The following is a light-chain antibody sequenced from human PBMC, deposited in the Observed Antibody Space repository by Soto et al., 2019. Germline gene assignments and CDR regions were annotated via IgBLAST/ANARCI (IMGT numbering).Light chain of an antibody. CDR3: CSYAGTYTYV. Sequence: QSALTQPRSVSGSPGQSFTISCTGTSSDVGAYNYVSWYQQHPGKAPKLMIYDVNKRPSGVPDRFSGSKSGNTASLTISGLQSEDEADYFCCSYAGTYTYVFATGTKLTVL. V-gene: IGLV2-11*01. CDR2: DVN. CDR1: SSDVGAYNY. J-gene: IGLJ1*01.